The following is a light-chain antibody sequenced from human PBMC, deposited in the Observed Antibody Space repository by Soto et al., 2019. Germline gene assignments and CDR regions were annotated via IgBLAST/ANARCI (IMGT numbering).Light chain of an antibody. CDR2: KAS. CDR1: QSISVW. Sequence: DIQMTQSPSTLSASVGDRVTITCRASQSISVWLAWYQQKPGKAPNLLIYKASSLESGVPSRFSGSGSGTEFTLTISSLQPEDVATYYCQKYNIAPYTFGQGTKVDIK. CDR3: QKYNIAPYT. J-gene: IGKJ2*01. V-gene: IGKV1-5*03.